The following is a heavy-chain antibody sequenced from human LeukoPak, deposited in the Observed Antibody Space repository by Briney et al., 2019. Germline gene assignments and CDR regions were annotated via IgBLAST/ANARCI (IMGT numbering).Heavy chain of an antibody. J-gene: IGHJ4*02. CDR1: GGSFSGYY. CDR3: ARDEIQWYYFDY. V-gene: IGHV3-7*01. Sequence: ETLSLTCAVYGGSFSGYYWSWVRQAPGKGLEWVANIKQDGSEKYYVDSVKGRFTISRDNAKNSLYLQMNSLRAEDTAVYYCARDEIQWYYFDYWGQGTLVTVSS. CDR2: IKQDGSEK. D-gene: IGHD2-15*01.